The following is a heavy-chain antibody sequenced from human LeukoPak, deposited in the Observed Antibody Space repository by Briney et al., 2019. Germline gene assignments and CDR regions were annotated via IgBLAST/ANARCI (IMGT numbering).Heavy chain of an antibody. Sequence: PGGSLRLSCAASGFTFSDYYMSWIRQAPGKGLEWVAVIWYDGSNKFYADSVKGRFTISRDNSRNTLYLQMNSLRAEDTAIYYCAKSIAAMNFFDCRGQGTLVTVSS. CDR1: GFTFSDYY. D-gene: IGHD2-2*01. V-gene: IGHV3-33*06. J-gene: IGHJ4*02. CDR3: AKSIAAMNFFDC. CDR2: IWYDGSNK.